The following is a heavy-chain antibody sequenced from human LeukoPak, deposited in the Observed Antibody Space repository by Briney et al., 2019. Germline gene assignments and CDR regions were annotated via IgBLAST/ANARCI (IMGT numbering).Heavy chain of an antibody. D-gene: IGHD3-10*01. CDR3: ARELITMVRGVIVEYFDY. CDR2: IYYTGST. Sequence: WETLSLTCTVSGGSMSSYYWSWIRQPPGKGLEWIGYIYYTGSTNYNPSLKSRVTISVDTSKNQFSLKLSSVTAADTAVYYCARELITMVRGVIVEYFDYWGQGTLVTVSS. CDR1: GGSMSSYY. V-gene: IGHV4-59*01. J-gene: IGHJ4*02.